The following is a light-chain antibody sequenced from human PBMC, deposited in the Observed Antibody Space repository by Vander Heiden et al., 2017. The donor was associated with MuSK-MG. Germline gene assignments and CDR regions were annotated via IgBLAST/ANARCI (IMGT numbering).Light chain of an antibody. V-gene: IGKV1-33*01. CDR3: QQDENHPLT. CDR1: QDISNY. J-gene: IGKJ4*01. Sequence: DLQMTQSPSSLSASVGDRVTITCQASQDISNYLNWYQQKPGKAPKLLIYDASNLETGVPSRFSGSGSGTDFTFTISSLQPEDIATYYCQQDENHPLTLGEGTKVEIK. CDR2: DAS.